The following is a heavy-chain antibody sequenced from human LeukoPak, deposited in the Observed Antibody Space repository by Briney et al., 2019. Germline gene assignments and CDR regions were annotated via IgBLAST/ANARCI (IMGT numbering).Heavy chain of an antibody. V-gene: IGHV3-23*01. Sequence: PGGSLRLSCAASGFIFSNYWMTWVRQAPGKWLEWVSSISGSDGTTYYADSVKGRFTISRDNSKYTLYLQMSSLRAEDTAVYYCAKRSAESSGYFDSWGQGTLVTVSS. J-gene: IGHJ4*02. CDR2: ISGSDGTT. CDR3: AKRSAESSGYFDS. D-gene: IGHD6-19*01. CDR1: GFIFSNYW.